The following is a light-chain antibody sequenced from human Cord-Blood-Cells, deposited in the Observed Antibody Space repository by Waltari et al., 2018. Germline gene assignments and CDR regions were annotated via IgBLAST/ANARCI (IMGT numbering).Light chain of an antibody. V-gene: IGLV2-23*02. J-gene: IGLJ2*01. CDR2: EVS. CDR1: RSDVGSYNP. CDR3: CSYAGSSTFVV. Sequence: QSALTPPAAVSGSPGQSIPISCPGTRSDVGSYNPSSWYPQHPGKAPKLMIYEVSKRPSGVSNRFSGSKSGNTASLTISGLQAEDEADYYCCSYAGSSTFVVFGGGTKLTVL.